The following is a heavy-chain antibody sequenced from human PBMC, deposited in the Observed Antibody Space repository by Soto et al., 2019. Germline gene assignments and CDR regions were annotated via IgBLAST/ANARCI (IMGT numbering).Heavy chain of an antibody. CDR3: ARLAMASRRGYYGMDV. CDR2: IYPGDSDT. CDR1: GYSFNTYW. D-gene: IGHD6-19*01. V-gene: IGHV5-51*01. Sequence: GESLKISCKGSGYSFNTYWIGWVRQMPGKGLEWMGIIYPGDSDTRYSPSFQGQVTISADKSISTAYLQWSSLQASDTAMYYCARLAMASRRGYYGMDVWGQGTTVTVSS. J-gene: IGHJ6*02.